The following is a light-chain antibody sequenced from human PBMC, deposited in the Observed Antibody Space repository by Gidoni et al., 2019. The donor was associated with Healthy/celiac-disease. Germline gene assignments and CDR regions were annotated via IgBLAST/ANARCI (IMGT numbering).Light chain of an antibody. CDR3: QQYGSSPAT. CDR1: QSVSSSY. Sequence: ELVLTQSPGTLSLSPGERATLSCRSSQSVSSSYLAWYQKKPGQAPRLLIYGASSRATGSPDRFSGSGSGTDFTLTISRLEPEDFAVYYCQQYGSSPATFGQGTKLEIK. CDR2: GAS. V-gene: IGKV3-20*01. J-gene: IGKJ2*01.